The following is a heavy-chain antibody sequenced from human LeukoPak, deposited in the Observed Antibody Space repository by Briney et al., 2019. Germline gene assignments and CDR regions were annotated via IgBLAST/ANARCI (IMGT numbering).Heavy chain of an antibody. J-gene: IGHJ2*01. Sequence: PSQTLSLTCTIPGGSISSYYWSWIRQPPGMGLEWIGYIYYSGSTNYNPSLKSRVTISIDTSKSQFSLNLSSMTAADTAVYYCARVEDGYNLYWYFDLWGRGTLVTVSS. CDR3: ARVEDGYNLYWYFDL. V-gene: IGHV4-59*01. D-gene: IGHD5-24*01. CDR1: GGSISSYY. CDR2: IYYSGST.